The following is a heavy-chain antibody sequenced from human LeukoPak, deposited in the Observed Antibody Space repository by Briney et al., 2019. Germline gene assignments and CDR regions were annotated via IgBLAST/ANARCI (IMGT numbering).Heavy chain of an antibody. Sequence: SETLSLTCAVSGVSISSTTWWSWVRQPPGKGLEWIGEISHSGNTNYNPSLESRVTMFVDNSKNQFSLQLTSVTAADTAVYFCARVTGTTPFDCRGQGTLVTVSS. CDR1: GVSISSTTW. CDR2: ISHSGNT. D-gene: IGHD1-1*01. V-gene: IGHV4-4*02. J-gene: IGHJ4*02. CDR3: ARVTGTTPFDC.